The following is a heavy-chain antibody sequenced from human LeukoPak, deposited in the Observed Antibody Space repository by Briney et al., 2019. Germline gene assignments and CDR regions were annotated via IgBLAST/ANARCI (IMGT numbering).Heavy chain of an antibody. V-gene: IGHV3-74*01. Sequence: QSGGSLRLSCAASGFTFSSYWMHWVRQAPGEGLVWVSRINSDGSSTSYADSVKGRFTVSRDNAKNTLYLQMNSLRAEDTAVYYCARATGSYYSLGYWGQGTLVTVSS. CDR1: GFTFSSYW. CDR2: INSDGSST. CDR3: ARATGSYYSLGY. D-gene: IGHD1-26*01. J-gene: IGHJ4*02.